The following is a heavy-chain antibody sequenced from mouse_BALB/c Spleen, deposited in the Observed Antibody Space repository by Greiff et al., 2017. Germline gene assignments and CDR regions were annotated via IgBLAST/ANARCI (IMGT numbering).Heavy chain of an antibody. D-gene: IGHD3-2*02. V-gene: IGHV1-80*01. Sequence: QVHVKQSGAELVRPGSSVKISCKASGYAFSSYWMNWVKQRPGQGLEWIGQIYPGDGDTNYNGKFKGKATLTADKSSSTAYMQLSSLTSEDSAVYFCARSRLTLYYFDYWGQGTTLTVSS. J-gene: IGHJ2*01. CDR1: GYAFSSYW. CDR3: ARSRLTLYYFDY. CDR2: IYPGDGDT.